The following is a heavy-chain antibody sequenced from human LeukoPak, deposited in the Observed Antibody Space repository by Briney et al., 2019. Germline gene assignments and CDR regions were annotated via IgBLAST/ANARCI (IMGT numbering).Heavy chain of an antibody. CDR1: GGSISSYY. CDR2: IYYSGST. Sequence: PSETLSLTCTDSGGSISSYYWSWIRQPPGKGLEWIGYIYYSGSTNYNPSLKSRVTISVDTSKNQFSLKLSSVTAADTAVYYCARILYDSSGLYFDYWGQGTLVTVSS. CDR3: ARILYDSSGLYFDY. J-gene: IGHJ4*02. D-gene: IGHD3-22*01. V-gene: IGHV4-59*01.